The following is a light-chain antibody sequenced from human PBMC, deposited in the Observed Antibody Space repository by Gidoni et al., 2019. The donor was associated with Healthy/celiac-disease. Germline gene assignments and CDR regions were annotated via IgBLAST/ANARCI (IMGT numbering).Light chain of an antibody. CDR1: QSISSW. CDR2: KAS. V-gene: IGKV1-5*03. J-gene: IGKJ1*01. CDR3: KQYSSYSWT. Sequence: DIQMTQSTPTLSAFVGDRVTITCRASQSISSWLAWYQQKPVKAPKLLISKASTLESGVTSRFSGSGSGTEFALTISSLQPDDFATYYCKQYSSYSWTFGQGTKVEIK.